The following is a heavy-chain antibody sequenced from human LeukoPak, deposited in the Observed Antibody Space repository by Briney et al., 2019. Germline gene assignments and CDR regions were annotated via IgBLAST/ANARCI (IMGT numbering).Heavy chain of an antibody. Sequence: SVKVSCKASGFTFTSSAMQCVRQARGQRLEWIGWIVVGSGNTNYAQKFQERVTITRDMSTSTAYMELSSLRSEDTAVYYCAAAPDCTNGVCSPRWFDPWGQGTLVTVSS. CDR2: IVVGSGNT. J-gene: IGHJ5*02. D-gene: IGHD2-8*01. V-gene: IGHV1-58*02. CDR1: GFTFTSSA. CDR3: AAAPDCTNGVCSPRWFDP.